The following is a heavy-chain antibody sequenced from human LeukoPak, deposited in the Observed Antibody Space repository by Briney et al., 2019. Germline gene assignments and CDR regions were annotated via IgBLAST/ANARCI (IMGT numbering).Heavy chain of an antibody. CDR3: ARYRHLYY. J-gene: IGHJ4*02. V-gene: IGHV3-7*01. D-gene: IGHD3-16*01. CDR1: RFTFSSYG. Sequence: GGSLRLSCAASRFTFSSYGIHWVRQAPGKGLEWVASINQDGGEKYSLDSVKGRFTISRDNTKSSLYLQMNSLRAEDTAMYYCARYRHLYYWGQGTLVTVSS. CDR2: INQDGGEK.